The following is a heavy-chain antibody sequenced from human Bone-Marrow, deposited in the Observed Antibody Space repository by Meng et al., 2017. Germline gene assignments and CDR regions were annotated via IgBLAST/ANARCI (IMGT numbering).Heavy chain of an antibody. Sequence: ASVKVSCKASGYTFTSYYMHWVRQAPGQGLEWVGIINPSGGSTSYAQKFQGRVTMTRDTSTSTVYMELSSLRSEDTAVYYCARDHSRTRGWFDPWGQGNLVTVSS. J-gene: IGHJ5*02. CDR1: GYTFTSYY. CDR3: ARDHSRTRGWFDP. D-gene: IGHD6-13*01. CDR2: INPSGGST. V-gene: IGHV1-46*01.